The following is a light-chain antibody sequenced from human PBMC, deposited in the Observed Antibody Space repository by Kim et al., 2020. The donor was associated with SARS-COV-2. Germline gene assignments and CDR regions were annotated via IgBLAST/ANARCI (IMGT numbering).Light chain of an antibody. V-gene: IGKV3-20*01. CDR3: QQYRT. J-gene: IGKJ1*01. CDR1: QSGSSTF. CDR2: GVS. Sequence: TLSLSPGERATLSCRASQSGSSTFLAWYQQKPGQAPRLLIYGVSSRATGVPDRFSGSGSGTDFTLTISRLEPEDFAVYYCQQYRTFGQGTKVEIK.